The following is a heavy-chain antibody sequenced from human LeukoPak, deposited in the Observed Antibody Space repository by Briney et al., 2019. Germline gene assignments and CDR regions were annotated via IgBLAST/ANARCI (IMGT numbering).Heavy chain of an antibody. J-gene: IGHJ4*02. V-gene: IGHV3-74*01. CDR3: ARGGITMVRGVTTPLDY. CDR2: IESDGSST. Sequence: GGSLRLSCAASGFTFRTYWMNWVRQAPGKGLVWVSRIESDGSSTSYADSVKGRFTISRDNAANTLCLQMNSLRAEDTAVYYCARGGITMVRGVTTPLDYWGQGTLVTVSS. CDR1: GFTFRTYW. D-gene: IGHD3-10*01.